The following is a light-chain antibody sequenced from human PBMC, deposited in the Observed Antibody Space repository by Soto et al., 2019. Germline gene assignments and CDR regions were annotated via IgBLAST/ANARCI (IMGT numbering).Light chain of an antibody. CDR2: AAS. CDR1: QSISSY. V-gene: IGKV1-39*01. CDR3: QQSYSTPYT. Sequence: DIQMTQSPSSLSASVGDGVTITCRASQSISSYLNWYQQKPGKAPKLLIYAASSLQSGVPSSFSGSGSGTDFTLTISSLQPEDFATYYCQQSYSTPYTFGQGTKLEIK. J-gene: IGKJ2*01.